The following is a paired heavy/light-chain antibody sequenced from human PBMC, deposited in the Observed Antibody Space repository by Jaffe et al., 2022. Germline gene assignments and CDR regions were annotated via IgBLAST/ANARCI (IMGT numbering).Heavy chain of an antibody. CDR3: ARVGCSSTSCYPGEGALNWFDP. J-gene: IGHJ5*02. CDR2: IYHSGST. V-gene: IGHV4-30-2*01. D-gene: IGHD2-2*01. Sequence: QLQLQESGSGLVKPSQTLSLTCAVSGGSISSGGYSWSWIRQPPGKGLEWIGYIYHSGSTYYNPSLKSRVTISVDRSKNQFSLKLSSVTAADTAVYYCARVGCSSTSCYPGEGALNWFDPWGQGTLVTVSS. CDR1: GGSISSGGYS.
Light chain of an antibody. CDR2: AAS. CDR3: QQSYSTPWT. Sequence: DIQMTQSPSSLSASVGDRVTITCRASQSISSYLNWYQQKPGKAPKLLIYAASSLQSGVPSRFSGSGSGTDFTLTISSLQPEDFATYYCQQSYSTPWTFGQGTKLEIK. CDR1: QSISSY. J-gene: IGKJ2*01. V-gene: IGKV1-39*01.